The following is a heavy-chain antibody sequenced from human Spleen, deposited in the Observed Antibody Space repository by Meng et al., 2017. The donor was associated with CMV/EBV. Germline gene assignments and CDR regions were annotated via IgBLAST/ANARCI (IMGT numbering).Heavy chain of an antibody. Sequence: ASVKVSCKASGYTFTGYYMHWVRQAPGQGLEWMGWINPNSGGTNYAQKLQGRVTMTTDTSTSTVYMELRSLRADDTAVYYCARAHQPYYNFWSGSDYWGQGSLVTVSS. CDR1: GYTFTGYY. J-gene: IGHJ4*02. CDR3: ARAHQPYYNFWSGSDY. CDR2: INPNSGGT. D-gene: IGHD3-3*01. V-gene: IGHV1-2*02.